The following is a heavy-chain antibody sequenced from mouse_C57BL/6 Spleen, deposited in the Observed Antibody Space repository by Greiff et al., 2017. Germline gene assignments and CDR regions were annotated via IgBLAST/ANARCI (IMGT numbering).Heavy chain of an antibody. J-gene: IGHJ2*01. CDR3: ARMAQATYGFDY. D-gene: IGHD3-2*02. Sequence: VQLQQPGAELVKPGASVKLSCKASGYTFTSYWMHWVKQRPGQGLEWIGMIHPNSGSTNYNEKFKSKATLTVDKSSSTAYMQLSSLTSEDSAVYYCARMAQATYGFDYWGQGTTLTVSS. CDR2: IHPNSGST. CDR1: GYTFTSYW. V-gene: IGHV1-64*01.